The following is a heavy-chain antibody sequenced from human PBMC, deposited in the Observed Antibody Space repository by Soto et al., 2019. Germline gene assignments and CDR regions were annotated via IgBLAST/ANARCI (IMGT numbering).Heavy chain of an antibody. CDR1: GFTFSSYA. CDR2: ISYDGSNK. V-gene: IGHV3-30-3*01. CDR3: ARDRGSIVGATTGLDY. J-gene: IGHJ4*02. Sequence: QVQLVESGGGVVQPGRSLRLSCAASGFTFSSYAMHWVRQAPGKGLEWVAIISYDGSNKYYADSVKGRFTFSRDNSKNTLYLQMNGLIAEDTAVYYCARDRGSIVGATTGLDYWGQGTLVTVSS. D-gene: IGHD1-26*01.